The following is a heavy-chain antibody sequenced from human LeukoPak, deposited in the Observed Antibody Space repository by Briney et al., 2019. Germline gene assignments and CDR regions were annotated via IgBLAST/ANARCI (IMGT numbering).Heavy chain of an antibody. D-gene: IGHD6-19*01. CDR3: ARAPFQSSGWYCDY. V-gene: IGHV4-34*01. CDR2: INHSGST. Sequence: PSETLSLTCAVYGGSFSGYYWSWIRQPPGKVLGWIGEINHSGSTNYNPSLKSRVTISVDTSKNQFSLKLSSVTAADTAVYYCARAPFQSSGWYCDYWGQGTLVTVSS. J-gene: IGHJ4*02. CDR1: GGSFSGYY.